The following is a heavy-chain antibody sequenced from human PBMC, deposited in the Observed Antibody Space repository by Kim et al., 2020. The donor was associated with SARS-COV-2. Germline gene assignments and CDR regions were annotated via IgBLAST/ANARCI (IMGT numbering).Heavy chain of an antibody. V-gene: IGHV3-64D*06. J-gene: IGHJ4*02. D-gene: IGHD3-3*01. CDR3: VKQRTHDTFWSGFLDY. CDR2: ISGNGGVTA. Sequence: GGSLRLSCSASGFSFKDSPMHWVRQAPGKGLESISIISGNGGVTAYYADSVKGRFTISRDDSRNTVYLQMTSLRPEDTAVYHCVKQRTHDTFWSGFLDYWGQGTLVTVS. CDR1: GFSFKDSP.